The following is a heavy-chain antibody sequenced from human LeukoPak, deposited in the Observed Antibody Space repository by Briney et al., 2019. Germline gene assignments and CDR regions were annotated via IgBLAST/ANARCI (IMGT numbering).Heavy chain of an antibody. J-gene: IGHJ4*02. Sequence: VKVSCKASGYTFTSYYINWVRQATGQGLEWVGWMNPNSGNTGYAQKFQGRVTMTRNTSISTAYMELSSLRSEDTAVYYCAVDGGPFGGATGGYWGQGTLVTVSS. CDR1: GYTFTSYY. D-gene: IGHD1-26*01. CDR3: AVDGGPFGGATGGY. V-gene: IGHV1-8*01. CDR2: MNPNSGNT.